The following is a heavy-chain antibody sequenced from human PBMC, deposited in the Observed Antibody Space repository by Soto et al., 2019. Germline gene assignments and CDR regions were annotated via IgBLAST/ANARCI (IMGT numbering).Heavy chain of an antibody. CDR2: IIPIFGTP. D-gene: IGHD1-20*01. Sequence: AAVKVSCKASGDTFSTFAISWVRQAPGQGLEWMGGIIPIFGTPDYAQHFPGRVTISADESTKTAYLELSSLRPEDTAVYYCARSPGITGTRASQYAMDVWGQGTTVTVSS. CDR3: ARSPGITGTRASQYAMDV. CDR1: GDTFSTFA. J-gene: IGHJ6*02. V-gene: IGHV1-69*13.